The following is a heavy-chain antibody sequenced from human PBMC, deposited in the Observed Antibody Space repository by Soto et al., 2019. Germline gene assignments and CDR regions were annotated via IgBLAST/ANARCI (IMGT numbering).Heavy chain of an antibody. CDR2: MNPNNGNT. CDR1: AYTFTSYD. V-gene: IGHV1-8*01. CDR3: ARGPRNWRLAY. Sequence: ASVKVSCKAAAYTFTSYDINWVRQATGQDFEWMGWMNPNNGNTAYAQKFQGRVTMTRDTSKSTAFMELSSLTSEDTAVYYCARGPRNWRLAYWGQGTLVTVSS. D-gene: IGHD1-20*01. J-gene: IGHJ4*02.